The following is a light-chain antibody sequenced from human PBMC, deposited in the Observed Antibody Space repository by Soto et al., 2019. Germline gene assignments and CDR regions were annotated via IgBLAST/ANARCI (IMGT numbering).Light chain of an antibody. Sequence: QSVLTQTPSVSAAPGQTVTIACSGSSSNIGEYYVSWYQQFPGTAPILLMYQNNKRPSGIPDRFSGSKSGTSATLGITGLQTGDEADYYCGTWDSSLSAWVFGGGTKVTVL. V-gene: IGLV1-51*02. CDR3: GTWDSSLSAWV. J-gene: IGLJ3*02. CDR2: QNN. CDR1: SSNIGEYY.